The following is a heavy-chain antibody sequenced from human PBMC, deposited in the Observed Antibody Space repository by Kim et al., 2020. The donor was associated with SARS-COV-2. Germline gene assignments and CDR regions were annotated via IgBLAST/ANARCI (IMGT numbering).Heavy chain of an antibody. Sequence: GGSLRLSCAASGFTFSSYGMHWVRQAPGKGLEWVAVIWYDGSNKYYADSVKGRFTISRDNSKNTLYLQMNSRRAGDTAVYYCAIEASGSYIDYWGQGTLVTVSS. V-gene: IGHV3-33*01. J-gene: IGHJ4*02. CDR2: IWYDGSNK. CDR1: GFTFSSYG. CDR3: AIEASGSYIDY. D-gene: IGHD6-25*01.